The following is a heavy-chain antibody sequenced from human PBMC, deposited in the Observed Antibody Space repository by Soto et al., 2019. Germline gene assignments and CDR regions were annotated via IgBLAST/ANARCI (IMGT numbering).Heavy chain of an antibody. CDR1: EDTFDSYA. Sequence: QVQLVQSGAEVKRPGSSVRVSCKASEDTFDSYAISWVRQAPGQGLDWMGGVIPFFNTPNYAKKFQGRVTITADESTSTACMELSSLRSEDTAMYYCAAESAYGGNPLAFLYWGQGTLVTVSS. J-gene: IGHJ4*02. V-gene: IGHV1-69*01. CDR3: AAESAYGGNPLAFLY. D-gene: IGHD1-26*01. CDR2: VIPFFNTP.